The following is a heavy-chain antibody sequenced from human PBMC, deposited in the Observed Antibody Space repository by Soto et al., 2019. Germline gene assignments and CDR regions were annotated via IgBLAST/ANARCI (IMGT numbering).Heavy chain of an antibody. CDR3: ALYSSGYTNDP. J-gene: IGHJ5*02. D-gene: IGHD6-19*01. CDR1: GFSLSTSGVG. V-gene: IGHV2-5*01. Sequence: QITLKESGPTLVKPTKTLTLTCTFSGFSLSTSGVGVGWIRKPPGKALEWLALIYWNDDKRYSPSLKSRITITKDTSKNQVVLKMTNMDPLDTATSSCALYSSGYTNDPCGQGTLVTVST. CDR2: IYWNDDK.